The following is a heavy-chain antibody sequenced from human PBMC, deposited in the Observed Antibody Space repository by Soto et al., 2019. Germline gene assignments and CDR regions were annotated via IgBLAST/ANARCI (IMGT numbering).Heavy chain of an antibody. J-gene: IGHJ4*01. CDR1: GITFVSRA. CDR3: AGGSKDSYPGSRIFDF. V-gene: IGHV3-23*01. D-gene: IGHD3-10*01. Sequence: EVQLLESGGDLIQPGGSLRLSCVASGITFVSRAMSWVRQAPGEGLEWVSTITDTGGDAKYADSVRGRFTISRDNPKKTIYLQLSSLRADASAVYFCAGGSKDSYPGSRIFDFWGRGTLVTVSS. CDR2: ITDTGGDA.